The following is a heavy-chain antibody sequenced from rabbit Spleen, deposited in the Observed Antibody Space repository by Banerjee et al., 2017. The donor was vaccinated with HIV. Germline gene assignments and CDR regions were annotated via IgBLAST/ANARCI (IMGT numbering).Heavy chain of an antibody. CDR1: GFSFISGYY. D-gene: IGHD8-1*01. CDR3: ARDSGTSFSSYGMDL. V-gene: IGHV1S40*01. CDR2: IAAGSAGTT. J-gene: IGHJ6*01. Sequence: QSLEESGGDLVKPGTSLTLTCTASGFSFISGYYMCWVRQAPGKGLEWSACIAAGSAGTTYYANWAKGRFTISKTSSTTVTLQMTSLTAADTATYFCARDSGTSFSSYGMDLWGQGTLVTVS.